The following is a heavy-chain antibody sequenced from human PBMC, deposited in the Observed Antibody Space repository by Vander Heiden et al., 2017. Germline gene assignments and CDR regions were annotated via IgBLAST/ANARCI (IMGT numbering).Heavy chain of an antibody. V-gene: IGHV1-69*01. D-gene: IGHD3-16*02. CDR1: GGTFSSYA. J-gene: IGHJ4*02. Sequence: GGTFSSYAISWVRQAPGQGLQWMGGTIPIFGTANYAQKSQGRVTLTADESTSTDYMELRSLRSEDAAVYYCERCGAYELRLGELSFNYFDYWGQGTLVTVSS. CDR3: ERCGAYELRLGELSFNYFDY. CDR2: TIPIFGTA.